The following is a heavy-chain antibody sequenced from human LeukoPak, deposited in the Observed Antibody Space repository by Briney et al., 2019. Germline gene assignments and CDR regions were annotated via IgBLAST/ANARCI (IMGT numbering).Heavy chain of an antibody. Sequence: ASVKVSCKASGGTFSSYAISWVRQAPGQGLEWMGGIIPIFGTANYAQKFQGRVTITADESTSTAYMELSSLRSEDTAVYYCARQTYSSGWYSSAYGYYYYYMDVWGKGTTVTISS. J-gene: IGHJ6*03. D-gene: IGHD6-19*01. CDR2: IIPIFGTA. CDR1: GGTFSSYA. V-gene: IGHV1-69*13. CDR3: ARQTYSSGWYSSAYGYYYYYMDV.